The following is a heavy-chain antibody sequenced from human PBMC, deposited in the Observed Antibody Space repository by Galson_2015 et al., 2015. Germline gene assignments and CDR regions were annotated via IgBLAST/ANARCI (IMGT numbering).Heavy chain of an antibody. CDR2: ISSSSTTI. V-gene: IGHV3-48*02. Sequence: SLRLSCAASRFTFSSYSMNWVRQAPGKGLEWISYISSSSTTIYYADSVKGRFTISRDNAKSSLYLQMNSLRDEDTAMYYCARESAYCSSTSCYNRFDPWGQGTLVTVSS. D-gene: IGHD2-2*02. CDR1: RFTFSSYS. CDR3: ARESAYCSSTSCYNRFDP. J-gene: IGHJ5*02.